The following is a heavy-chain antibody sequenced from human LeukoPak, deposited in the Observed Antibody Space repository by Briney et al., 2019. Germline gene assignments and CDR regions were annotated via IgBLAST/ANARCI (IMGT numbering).Heavy chain of an antibody. CDR1: GGSISSGGYS. J-gene: IGHJ4*02. CDR3: ARDRGVATVVH. D-gene: IGHD4-23*01. V-gene: IGHV4-61*08. Sequence: PSETLSLTCAVSGGSISSGGYSWTWIRQPPGKGLEWIGYIYYSGSTNYNPSLKSRVTISVDTSKNQFSLKLSSVTAADTAVYYCARDRGVATVVHWGQGTLVTVSS. CDR2: IYYSGST.